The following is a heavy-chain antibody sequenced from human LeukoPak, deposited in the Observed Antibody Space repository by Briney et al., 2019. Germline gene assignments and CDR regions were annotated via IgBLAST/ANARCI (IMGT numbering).Heavy chain of an antibody. CDR2: IYSSGST. CDR3: ARTTEGYCSSASCFGFSYSYYMDV. J-gene: IGHJ6*03. CDR1: GGSVSIYY. V-gene: IGHV4-4*07. D-gene: IGHD2-2*01. Sequence: SETLSLTCTVSGGSVSIYYWSWIRQPAGEGLEWIGRIYSSGSTNYNPSLKSRVTISVDTSKNQFSLKLSSVIAADTAVYYCARTTEGYCSSASCFGFSYSYYMDVWGKGTTVTISS.